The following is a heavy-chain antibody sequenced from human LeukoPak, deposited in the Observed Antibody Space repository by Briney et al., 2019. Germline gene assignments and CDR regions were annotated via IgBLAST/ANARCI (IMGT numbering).Heavy chain of an antibody. CDR1: GYSFTSYW. D-gene: IGHD6-19*01. Sequence: GESLMISGEGSGYSFTSYWISWVRQMPGKGLEWMGRVDPSDSYTNYSPSFQGHVTISADKSISTAYLQWSSLKASDTAMYYCARDSQIAVAANYWGQGTLVTVSS. CDR2: VDPSDSYT. CDR3: ARDSQIAVAANY. V-gene: IGHV5-10-1*01. J-gene: IGHJ4*02.